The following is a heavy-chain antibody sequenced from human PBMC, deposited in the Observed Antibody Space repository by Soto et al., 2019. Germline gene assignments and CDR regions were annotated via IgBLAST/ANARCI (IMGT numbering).Heavy chain of an antibody. J-gene: IGHJ4*02. D-gene: IGHD6-6*01. CDR2: IYYSGNT. Sequence: QVQLQESGPGLVKPSQTLSLTCTVSGGSISHGDYYWSWIRQSPGKGLEWIGYIYYSGNTDYTPSLKSRVAISVDTSKNQFSLKVSSVTAADTAVYYCARGVAWGTSSSFDYWGQGNLVTVSS. CDR3: ARGVAWGTSSSFDY. V-gene: IGHV4-30-4*01. CDR1: GGSISHGDYY.